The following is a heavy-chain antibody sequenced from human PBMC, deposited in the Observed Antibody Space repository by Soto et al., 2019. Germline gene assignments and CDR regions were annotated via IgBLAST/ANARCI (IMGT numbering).Heavy chain of an antibody. V-gene: IGHV3-15*06. CDR1: GFTFTDAW. D-gene: IGHD2-15*01. Sequence: EVQLMESGGGLVKPGGSLRLSCAASGFTFTDAWMNWVRQAPGKGLEWVGRSKTRAYGGTTNYAAPVKGRFTISRDDSQDTLYLQMNSLKVEDTAVYYCTSGPYFNSGGLDSWGQGTLVTVSS. CDR3: TSGPYFNSGGLDS. CDR2: SKTRAYGGTT. J-gene: IGHJ4*02.